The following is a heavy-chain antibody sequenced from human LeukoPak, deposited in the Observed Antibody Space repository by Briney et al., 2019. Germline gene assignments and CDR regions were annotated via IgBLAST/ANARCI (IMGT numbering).Heavy chain of an antibody. Sequence: GGSLRLSCAASGFTFSSYAMSWVRQAPGKGLEWVSAISGSGGSTYYADSVKGRFTISRDNSKNTLYLQTNSLRAEDTAVYYCANIVVVLRRPWGGNFDYWGQGTLVTVSS. D-gene: IGHD2-2*01. CDR1: GFTFSSYA. CDR3: ANIVVVLRRPWGGNFDY. J-gene: IGHJ4*02. V-gene: IGHV3-23*01. CDR2: ISGSGGST.